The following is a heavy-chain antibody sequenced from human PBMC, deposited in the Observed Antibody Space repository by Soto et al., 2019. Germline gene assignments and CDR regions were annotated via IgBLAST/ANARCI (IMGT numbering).Heavy chain of an antibody. D-gene: IGHD2-21*01. CDR2: IYYSGST. CDR1: GGSISSYY. J-gene: IGHJ4*02. V-gene: IGHV4-59*01. CDR3: ARDRLDYFDY. Sequence: TSETLSLTCTVSGGSISSYYWSWIRQPPGKGLEWIGYIYYSGSTNYNPTLKSRVTISVDTSKSQFSLKLSSVTAADTAVYYCARDRLDYFDYWGQGTPVTVSS.